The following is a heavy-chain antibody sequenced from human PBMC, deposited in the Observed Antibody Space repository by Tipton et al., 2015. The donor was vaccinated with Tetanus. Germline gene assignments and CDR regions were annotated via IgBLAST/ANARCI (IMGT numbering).Heavy chain of an antibody. J-gene: IGHJ6*02. Sequence: TLSLTCTVSGGSLNTFYWNWIRQPAGKGLEWIGRVYSSGSTNYNPPLKSRVTMSIDASKNHFSLELTSVTAADTAVYYCARDFRERSGTYYSYYYTMDVWGQGTTVTVSS. CDR3: ARDFRERSGTYYSYYYTMDV. CDR2: VYSSGST. V-gene: IGHV4-4*07. CDR1: GGSLNTFY. D-gene: IGHD1-26*01.